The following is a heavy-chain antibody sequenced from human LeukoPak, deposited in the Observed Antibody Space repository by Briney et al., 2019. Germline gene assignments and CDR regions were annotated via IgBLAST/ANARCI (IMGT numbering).Heavy chain of an antibody. Sequence: ASVKVSCKASGYTFTGYYMHWVRQAPGQGLEWMGWINPNTGGTNYAQKFQGRVTMTRDTSISTAYMELSRLRSDDTAVYYCARDSYDSSGYSMVRGDAFNIWGQGTMVTVSS. CDR3: ARDSYDSSGYSMVRGDAFNI. CDR2: INPNTGGT. J-gene: IGHJ3*02. CDR1: GYTFTGYY. V-gene: IGHV1-2*02. D-gene: IGHD3-22*01.